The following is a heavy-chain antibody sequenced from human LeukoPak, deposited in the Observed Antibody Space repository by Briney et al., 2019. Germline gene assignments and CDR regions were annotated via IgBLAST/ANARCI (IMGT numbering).Heavy chain of an antibody. J-gene: IGHJ4*02. Sequence: ASVKVSCKASGYTFTSYGIRWVRQAPGQGLEWMGWISAYNGNTNYAQKLKGRVTMTTDTSTSTPYMELRSLRSDDTAVYYGARDETAGSSAHFDYWGQGTLVTVSS. D-gene: IGHD6-19*01. CDR2: ISAYNGNT. V-gene: IGHV1-18*01. CDR1: GYTFTSYG. CDR3: ARDETAGSSAHFDY.